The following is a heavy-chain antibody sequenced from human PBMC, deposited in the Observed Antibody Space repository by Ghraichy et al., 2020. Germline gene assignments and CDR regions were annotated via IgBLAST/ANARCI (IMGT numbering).Heavy chain of an antibody. CDR1: GFTFSNYW. J-gene: IGHJ4*02. V-gene: IGHV3-74*01. D-gene: IGHD1/OR15-1a*01. Sequence: GGSLRLSCAGSGFTFSNYWMYWVRQVPGKGPVWISVINSDGSSTNYADSVKGRFTISRDNAENMVYLQMNSLRADDTAVYYCVRELNSPPSHWGQGTLVTVSS. CDR2: INSDGSST. CDR3: VRELNSPPSH.